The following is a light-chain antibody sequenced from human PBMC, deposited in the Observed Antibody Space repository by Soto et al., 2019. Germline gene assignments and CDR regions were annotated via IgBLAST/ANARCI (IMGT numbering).Light chain of an antibody. CDR2: DAS. CDR1: QSVSSY. CDR3: QQRSNSIT. V-gene: IGKV3-11*01. J-gene: IGKJ5*01. Sequence: EIVLTQSPATPSLSPGERATLSCRASQSVSSYLAWYQHKPGQAPRLLIYDASNRATGIPARFSGSGSGTDFTLTIISLEPEDFAFYYCQQRSNSITFGQGTRLEIK.